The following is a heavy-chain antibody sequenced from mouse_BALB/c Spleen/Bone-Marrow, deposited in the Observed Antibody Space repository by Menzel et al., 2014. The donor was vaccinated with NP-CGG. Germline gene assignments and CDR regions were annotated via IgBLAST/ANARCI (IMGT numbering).Heavy chain of an antibody. D-gene: IGHD1-1*01. J-gene: IGHJ4*01. CDR2: IIPSSGYT. V-gene: IGHV1-4*01. CDR1: GYTFTRYT. Sequence: QVQLQQSGAEPARPGASVKMSCQASGYTFTRYTMHWEKQRPGQGLEWIGYIIPSSGYTNYNQKFKDKATLTADKSSSTAYMQLSSLTSEDSAVYYCTIRYYAMDYWGQGTSVTVSS. CDR3: TIRYYAMDY.